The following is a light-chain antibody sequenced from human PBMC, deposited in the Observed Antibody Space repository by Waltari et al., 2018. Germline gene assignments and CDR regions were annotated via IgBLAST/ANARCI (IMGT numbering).Light chain of an antibody. J-gene: IGLJ1*01. CDR1: SSDVCGYNR. CDR3: NSYKTGSSYV. Sequence: QSALTQPPSVSGSPGQSVPLSCTGTSSDVCGYNRVSWYQQPPGTAPKLMIYEVSNRPSGVPDRFSGSKSGNTASLTISGLQAEDEADYYCNSYKTGSSYVFGTGTKVTVL. CDR2: EVS. V-gene: IGLV2-18*02.